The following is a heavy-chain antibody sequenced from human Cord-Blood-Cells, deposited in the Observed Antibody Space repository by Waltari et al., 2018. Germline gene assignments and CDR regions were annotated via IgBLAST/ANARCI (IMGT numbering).Heavy chain of an antibody. Sequence: VQLQQWGAGLLKPSASLSTTLPVYGGSVGGYYWSWIRQPPGKGLEWIGEINHSGSTNYNPSLKSRATTSVDTSKNQVSLKLSSVTAADTAVYYCARVVRFRVLFYYYDGMDVWGQGTTVTVSS. V-gene: IGHV4-34*01. CDR3: ARVVRFRVLFYYYDGMDV. J-gene: IGHJ6*02. D-gene: IGHD3-10*01. CDR1: GGSVGGYY. CDR2: INHSGST.